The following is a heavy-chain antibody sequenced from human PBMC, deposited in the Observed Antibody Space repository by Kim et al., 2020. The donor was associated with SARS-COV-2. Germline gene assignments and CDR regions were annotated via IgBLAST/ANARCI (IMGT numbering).Heavy chain of an antibody. V-gene: IGHV4-34*01. Sequence: NHHPSLMSRVTISVDTSKHQFSLKLSSVTAADTAVYYCARYSASGGGFDYWGQGTLVTVSS. D-gene: IGHD2-21*01. J-gene: IGHJ4*02. CDR3: ARYSASGGGFDY.